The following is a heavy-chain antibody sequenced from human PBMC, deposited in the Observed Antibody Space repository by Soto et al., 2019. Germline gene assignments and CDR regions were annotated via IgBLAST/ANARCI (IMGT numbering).Heavy chain of an antibody. Sequence: GGSLRLSCAASGFTSSSYWIHWVRQAPGKGLAWVSRISNDGSSTNYADSVKGRFTISRDNAKNTVYLQMNSLRAEDTAVYYCARDTYYYDSSDHFSADAFDIWGQGTMVTVSS. CDR3: ARDTYYYDSSDHFSADAFDI. CDR2: ISNDGSST. D-gene: IGHD3-22*01. CDR1: GFTSSSYW. J-gene: IGHJ3*02. V-gene: IGHV3-74*01.